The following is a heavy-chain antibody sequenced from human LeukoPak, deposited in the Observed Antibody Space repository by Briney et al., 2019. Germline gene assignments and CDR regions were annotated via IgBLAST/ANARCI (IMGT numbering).Heavy chain of an antibody. V-gene: IGHV4-4*07. CDR3: AREGLYDLDNWFDP. CDR2: IYTSGST. D-gene: IGHD3-3*01. J-gene: IGHJ5*02. CDR1: GGSISSYY. Sequence: SETLSLTCTVSGGSISSYYWSWIRQPAGKGLEWIGRIYTSGSTNYNPSLKSRVTMSVDTSKNQFSLKLSSATAADTAVYYCAREGLYDLDNWFDPCGQGTLVTVSS.